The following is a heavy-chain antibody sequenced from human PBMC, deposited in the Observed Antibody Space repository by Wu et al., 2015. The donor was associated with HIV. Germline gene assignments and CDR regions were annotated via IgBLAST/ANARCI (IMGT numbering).Heavy chain of an antibody. CDR3: AREKLPPTMSENFYYGVDV. CDR2: IIPIFSQI. CDR1: GDTFNSYA. J-gene: IGHJ6*02. Sequence: QVQVVQSGAEVKKPGSSVKVSCKASGDTFNSYAISWVRQAPGQGLEWIGKIIPIFSQIKFAQKFRDRVTITADETTSTVYLEVSSLRSEDTALYYCAREKLPPTMSENFYYGVDVWGQGTTVTVSS. D-gene: IGHD3-10*02. V-gene: IGHV1-69*13.